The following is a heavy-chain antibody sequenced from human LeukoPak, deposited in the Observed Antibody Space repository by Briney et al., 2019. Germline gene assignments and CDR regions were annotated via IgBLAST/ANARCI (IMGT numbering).Heavy chain of an antibody. D-gene: IGHD3-10*01. J-gene: IGHJ6*02. CDR1: GYTFPSYF. CDR2: INPTGGST. Sequence: RASVKVSCKASGYTFPSYFMHWVRQAPGQGLEWMGIINPTGGSTTYAQKFQGRVTMTRDTSTSTVYMELSSLRSEDTAVYYCARDYYGSGSFYPRGMDVWGQGTTVTVS. V-gene: IGHV1-46*01. CDR3: ARDYYGSGSFYPRGMDV.